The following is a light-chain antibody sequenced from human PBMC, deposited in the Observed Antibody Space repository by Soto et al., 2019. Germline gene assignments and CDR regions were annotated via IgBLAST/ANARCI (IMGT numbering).Light chain of an antibody. V-gene: IGKV1-39*01. CDR3: QQCSSTPRT. CDR1: QNINFY. CDR2: AAS. Sequence: DIQMAQSPSSLSASIGDKITITCRASQNINFYLDWYQHKPGKGPKVLIYAASSLQSEVPSRFNGSGFGTDFTLTISSLQPEDFATYYCQQCSSTPRTFGQGTKLEIK. J-gene: IGKJ2*01.